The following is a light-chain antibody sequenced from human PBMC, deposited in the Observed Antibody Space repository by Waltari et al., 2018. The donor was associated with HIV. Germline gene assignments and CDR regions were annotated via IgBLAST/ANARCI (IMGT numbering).Light chain of an antibody. CDR1: QHIGGN. CDR3: QQYLDWPPWT. CDR2: GAS. V-gene: IGKV3D-15*01. J-gene: IGKJ1*01. Sequence: EIVMTQSPATLSVSAGERATLSCRASQHIGGNLAWYQQRHGQPPRLLVYGASSREPGIPARFSGRGSGTEFTLTISSLESDDSAVYYCQQYLDWPPWTFGQGTKV.